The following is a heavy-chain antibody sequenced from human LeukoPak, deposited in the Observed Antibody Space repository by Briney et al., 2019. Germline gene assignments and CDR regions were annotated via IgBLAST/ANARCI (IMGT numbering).Heavy chain of an antibody. CDR2: ISYDGRNT. J-gene: IGHJ4*02. V-gene: IGHV3-30*02. CDR1: GFTFSSYG. CDR3: ASFYGSGTYGESRFDY. D-gene: IGHD3-10*01. Sequence: GGSLRLSCAASGFTFSSYGMNWVRQAPGKGLEWVAFISYDGRNTYYTDSVKGRFTVSRDNSRNTVDLQMNSLRPVDTAVYYCASFYGSGTYGESRFDYWGQGTLVIVSS.